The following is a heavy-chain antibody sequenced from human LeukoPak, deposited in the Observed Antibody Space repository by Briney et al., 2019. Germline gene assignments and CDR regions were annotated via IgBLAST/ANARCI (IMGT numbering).Heavy chain of an antibody. CDR3: ARASDSSGYYDY. D-gene: IGHD3-22*01. V-gene: IGHV3-74*01. Sequence: GGSLRLSCAASGFTYSSYWMHWVRQAPGKGLVGVSGINSDGSDSSYADSVNGRFIISRDNAKNTLYLQLNSLRAEDTVVYYCARASDSSGYYDYWGQGTLVTVSS. J-gene: IGHJ4*02. CDR2: INSDGSDS. CDR1: GFTYSSYW.